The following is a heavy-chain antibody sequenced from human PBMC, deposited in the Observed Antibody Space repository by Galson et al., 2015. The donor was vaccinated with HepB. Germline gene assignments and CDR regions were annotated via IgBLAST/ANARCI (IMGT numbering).Heavy chain of an antibody. V-gene: IGHV1-69*13. CDR1: GGTFSTST. Sequence: SVKVSCKASGGTFSTSTISWVRQAPGQGLEWMGGIITIYDKANYAQKFQGRVTISADESTSTAYMELSSLGSEDTAVYYCARGRLGISAITSYFELWGQGTLGTVSS. D-gene: IGHD3-3*01. J-gene: IGHJ4*02. CDR3: ARGRLGISAITSYFEL. CDR2: IITIYDKA.